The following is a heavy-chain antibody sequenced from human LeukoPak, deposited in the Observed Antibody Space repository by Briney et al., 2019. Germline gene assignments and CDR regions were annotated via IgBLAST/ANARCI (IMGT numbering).Heavy chain of an antibody. V-gene: IGHV3-21*01. Sequence: PGGSLRLSCAASGFTFSSCTMNWVRQAPGEGLEWVSSISSSGSDMYYAESVKGRFTISRDNAKNSLYLQMNSLGAEDTALYYCARDQMTTLDYWGQGTLVTVSS. J-gene: IGHJ4*02. CDR3: ARDQMTTLDY. D-gene: IGHD1-1*01. CDR1: GFTFSSCT. CDR2: ISSSGSDM.